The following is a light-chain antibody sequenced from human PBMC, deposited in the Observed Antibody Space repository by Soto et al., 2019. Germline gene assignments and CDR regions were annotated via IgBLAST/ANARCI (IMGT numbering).Light chain of an antibody. V-gene: IGLV2-8*01. Sequence: QSALTLPPSASGSPGQSVTISCTGTSSDVGAYNYVSWYQQLPGKAPKLVIYEVSKRPSGVPDRFSGSKSGNTASLTVSGLQAEDEADYYCSSNAGSNNVIFGGGTQLTVL. CDR3: SSNAGSNNVI. CDR2: EVS. CDR1: SSDVGAYNY. J-gene: IGLJ7*01.